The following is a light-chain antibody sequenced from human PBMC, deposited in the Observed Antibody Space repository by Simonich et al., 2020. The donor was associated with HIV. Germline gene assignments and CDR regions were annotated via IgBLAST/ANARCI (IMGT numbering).Light chain of an antibody. CDR2: WAS. CDR1: QSVLYSSNNKNY. J-gene: IGKJ1*01. CDR3: QQYYSTPPT. V-gene: IGKV4-1*01. Sequence: DIVMTQSPDSLAVSLGERATSNCKSSQSVLYSSNNKNYLAWYQQKPGHPPNLLIYWASTRESGVPDRFSASGSGTDFTLTISSLQAEDVAIYYCQQYYSTPPTLGQGTKVEIK.